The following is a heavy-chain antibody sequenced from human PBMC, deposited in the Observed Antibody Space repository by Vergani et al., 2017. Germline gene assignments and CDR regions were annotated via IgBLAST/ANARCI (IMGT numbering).Heavy chain of an antibody. V-gene: IGHV4-59*01. CDR2: IYYSGST. Sequence: QVQLQESGPGLVKPSETLSLTCTVSGGSISSYYWSWIRQPPGKGLEWIGYIYYSGSTNYNPSLKSRVTISVDTSKNQFSLKLSSVTAADTAVYYCARPRGDYGSGNPRLWFDPWGQGTLVTVSS. CDR1: GGSISSYY. D-gene: IGHD3-10*01. CDR3: ARPRGDYGSGNPRLWFDP. J-gene: IGHJ5*02.